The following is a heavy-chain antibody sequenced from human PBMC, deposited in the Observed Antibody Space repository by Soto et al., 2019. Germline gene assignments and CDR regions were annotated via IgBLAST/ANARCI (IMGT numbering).Heavy chain of an antibody. V-gene: IGHV4-34*01. D-gene: IGHD5-12*01. Sequence: QVQLQQWGAGLLKPSETLSLTCAVYGGSFSGYYWSWIRQPPGKGLEWIGEINHSGSTNYNPSLKSRVTISVDTSKNHFSLKLSSVTAADTAVYYCARGGNSGYAYWGQGTLVTVSS. CDR3: ARGGNSGYAY. J-gene: IGHJ4*02. CDR1: GGSFSGYY. CDR2: INHSGST.